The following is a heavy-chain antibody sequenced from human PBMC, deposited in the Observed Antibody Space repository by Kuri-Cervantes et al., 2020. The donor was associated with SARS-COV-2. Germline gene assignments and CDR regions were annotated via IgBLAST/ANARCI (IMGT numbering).Heavy chain of an antibody. D-gene: IGHD3-3*01. J-gene: IGHJ3*02. CDR2: IYTSGST. CDR1: GGSISSYY. Sequence: ESLKISCTVSGGSISSYYWSWIRQPAGKGLEWIGRIYTSGSTDYNPSLKSRVTMSVDTSKNQFSLKLSSVTAADTAVYYCAAVSLILEWFDAFDIWGQGTMVTVSS. V-gene: IGHV4-4*07. CDR3: AAVSLILEWFDAFDI.